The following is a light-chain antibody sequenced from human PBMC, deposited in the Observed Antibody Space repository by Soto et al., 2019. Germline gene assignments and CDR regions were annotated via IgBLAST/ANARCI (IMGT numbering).Light chain of an antibody. Sequence: DIQMTQSPSTLSASVGDRVTITCRASQNINKRLAWHQQKPGKPPNLLIYKASTLASGVPSRFSGSGSVTEFTLTISGLLSEDFAVYYCQQYSIWRTFGQGTKVDIK. CDR1: QNINKR. V-gene: IGKV1-5*03. CDR2: KAS. CDR3: QQYSIWRT. J-gene: IGKJ1*01.